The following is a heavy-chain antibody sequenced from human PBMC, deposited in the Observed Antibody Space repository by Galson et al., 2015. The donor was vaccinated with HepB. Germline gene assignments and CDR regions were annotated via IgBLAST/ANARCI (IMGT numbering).Heavy chain of an antibody. CDR2: SSQDGNNE. J-gene: IGHJ6*02. CDR3: AREGGPPSYAGVGLDV. V-gene: IGHV3-30*04. Sequence: SLRLSCAASGLTFSTYSMHCVRKAPGKGLEWVAFSSQDGNNENYADSRKGRFTVSRDNSKNSLDLQMNSLRTEDTAVYYCAREGGPPSYAGVGLDVWGQGTTVTVSS. D-gene: IGHD2-8*01. CDR1: GLTFSTYS.